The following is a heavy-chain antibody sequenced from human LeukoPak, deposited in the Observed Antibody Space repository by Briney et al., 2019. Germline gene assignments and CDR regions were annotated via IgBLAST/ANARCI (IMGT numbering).Heavy chain of an antibody. CDR1: GYTFTSYY. CDR3: ARSYYDYVWGSYRKEYYFDY. V-gene: IGHV1-46*01. CDR2: INPSGGST. Sequence: ASVKVSCKASGYTFTSYYMHWVRQAPGQGLEWMGIINPSGGSTSYAQKFQGRVTMTRDMSTSTVYMELSSLRSEDTAVYYCARSYYDYVWGSYRKEYYFDYWGQGTLVTVSS. J-gene: IGHJ4*02. D-gene: IGHD3-16*02.